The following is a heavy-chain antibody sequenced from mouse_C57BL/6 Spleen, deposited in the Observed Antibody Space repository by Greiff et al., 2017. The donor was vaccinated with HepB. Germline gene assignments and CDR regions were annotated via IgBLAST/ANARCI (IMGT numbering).Heavy chain of an antibody. J-gene: IGHJ2*01. Sequence: VQLQQPGAELVRPGSSVKLSCKASGYTFTSYWMDWVKQRPGQGLEWIGNIYPSDSETHYNQKFKDKATLTVDKSSSTAYMQLSSLTSEDSAVYYCATRSFYYYGSSYGYWGQGTTLTVSS. D-gene: IGHD1-1*01. CDR3: ATRSFYYYGSSYGY. V-gene: IGHV1-61*01. CDR2: IYPSDSET. CDR1: GYTFTSYW.